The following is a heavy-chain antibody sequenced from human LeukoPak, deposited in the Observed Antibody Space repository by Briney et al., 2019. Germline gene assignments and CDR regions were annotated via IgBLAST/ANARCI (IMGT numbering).Heavy chain of an antibody. CDR3: VCLGLGGLSLE. J-gene: IGHJ4*02. CDR2: VNSDGSGT. CDR1: GFTFSRYS. Sequence: GGSLRLSCAASGFTFSRYSMHWVRQAPGKGLVWVSHVNSDGSGTDYADSVKGRFTISRDNAKNTLYLQMNSLRVEDTAVYYCVCLGLGGLSLEWGRGTLVTVSS. V-gene: IGHV3-74*01. D-gene: IGHD3-16*01.